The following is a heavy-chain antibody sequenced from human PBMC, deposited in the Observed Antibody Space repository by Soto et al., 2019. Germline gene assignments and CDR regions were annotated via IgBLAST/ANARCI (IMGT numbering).Heavy chain of an antibody. J-gene: IGHJ5*02. D-gene: IGHD6-6*01. V-gene: IGHV1-3*01. CDR1: GDRFTSYS. CDR3: ARVDEQLVYSRWFDP. Sequence: SAKVSCKACGDRFTSYSMHSACQEHGQRLEWMGWINAGNGNTKYSQKFQGRVTITRDTSASTAYMELSSLRSEDTAVYYCARVDEQLVYSRWFDPWGQGTLVTVSS. CDR2: INAGNGNT.